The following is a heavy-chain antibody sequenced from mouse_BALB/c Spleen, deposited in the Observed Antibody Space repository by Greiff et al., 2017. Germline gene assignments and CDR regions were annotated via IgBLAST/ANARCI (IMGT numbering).Heavy chain of an antibody. D-gene: IGHD2-14*01. Sequence: QVQLQQPGAELVKPGASVKLSCKASGYTFTSYWMHWVKQRPGQGLEWIGEINPSNGRTNYNEKFKSKATLTVDKSSNTAYLQLSSLTSEDTAVYYCNVYRSWFAYWGQGTLVTVSA. V-gene: IGHV1S81*02. J-gene: IGHJ3*01. CDR3: NVYRSWFAY. CDR1: GYTFTSYW. CDR2: INPSNGRT.